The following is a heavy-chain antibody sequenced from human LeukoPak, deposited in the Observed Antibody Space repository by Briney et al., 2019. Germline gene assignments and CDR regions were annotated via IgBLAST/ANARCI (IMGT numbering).Heavy chain of an antibody. D-gene: IGHD3-22*01. J-gene: IGHJ4*02. V-gene: IGHV4-31*11. CDR2: IYYSGST. CDR1: GGSFSGYY. CDR3: ARRARYYDSSGYYYDVWDY. Sequence: SETLSLTCAVYGGSFSGYYWSWIRQHPGKGLEWIGYIYYSGSTYYNPSLKSRVTISVDTSKNQFSLKLSSVTAADTAVYYCARRARYYDSSGYYYDVWDYWGQGTLVTVSS.